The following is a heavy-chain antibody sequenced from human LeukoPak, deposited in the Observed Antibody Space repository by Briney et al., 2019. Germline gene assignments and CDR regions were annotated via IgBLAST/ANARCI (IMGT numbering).Heavy chain of an antibody. V-gene: IGHV3-7*01. CDR3: ARDLQLWSKDFDY. Sequence: GGSLRLSCAASGFTFSSYWMSWVRQAPGKGLEWVANIKQDGSEKYYVDSVKGRFTISRDNAKNSLYLQMNSLRAEDTAVYYCARDLQLWSKDFDYWGQGTLVTVSS. CDR1: GFTFSSYW. J-gene: IGHJ4*02. D-gene: IGHD5-18*01. CDR2: IKQDGSEK.